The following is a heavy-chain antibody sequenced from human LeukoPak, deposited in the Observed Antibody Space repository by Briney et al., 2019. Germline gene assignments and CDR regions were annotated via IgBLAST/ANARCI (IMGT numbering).Heavy chain of an antibody. J-gene: IGHJ4*02. D-gene: IGHD6-19*01. CDR1: GFTFSSYA. Sequence: PGGSLRLSCAASGFTFSSYAMSWVRQAPGKGLEWVSDISGSGGSTYYADSVKGWFTISRDNSKNTLYLQMNSLRAEDTAVYYCARDNSGWFYFDYWGQGTLVTVSS. CDR3: ARDNSGWFYFDY. V-gene: IGHV3-23*01. CDR2: ISGSGGST.